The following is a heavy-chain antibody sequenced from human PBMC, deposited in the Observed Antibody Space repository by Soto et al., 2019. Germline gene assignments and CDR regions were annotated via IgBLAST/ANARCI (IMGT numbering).Heavy chain of an antibody. V-gene: IGHV4-30-2*01. CDR1: GGYLVRGGYS. CDR3: ARVAGSGWYDA. J-gene: IGHJ5*02. D-gene: IGHD6-19*01. Sequence: KPSETLSLTCALSGGYLVRGGYSWSWIRQPPGNGLEGIGTAYPPGSTYCDPSHKSRTIISQDPSKNQYSLNLNFIPAAAAAVYYGARVAGSGWYDAWGQGTLVTVSS. CDR2: AYPPGST.